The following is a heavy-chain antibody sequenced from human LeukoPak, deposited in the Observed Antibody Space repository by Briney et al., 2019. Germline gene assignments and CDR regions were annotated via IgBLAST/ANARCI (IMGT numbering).Heavy chain of an antibody. Sequence: EGSLRLSCAASGFSFSGYAMSWVRQAPGKGLEWVSSISGSGATTYYADSVTGRFTISRDNSKNTVYLQLNTPRAEDTGVYYCAKGHRGYSSSWYDYWGQGTLVTVSS. CDR3: AKGHRGYSSSWYDY. J-gene: IGHJ4*02. CDR1: GFSFSGYA. CDR2: ISGSGATT. V-gene: IGHV3-23*01. D-gene: IGHD6-13*01.